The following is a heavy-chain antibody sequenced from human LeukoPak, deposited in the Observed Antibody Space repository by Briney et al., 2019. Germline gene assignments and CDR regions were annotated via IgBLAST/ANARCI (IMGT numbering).Heavy chain of an antibody. D-gene: IGHD6-19*01. V-gene: IGHV4-59*08. CDR2: IYYSGST. J-gene: IGHJ4*02. Sequence: SETLSLTCTVSGGSISNYYWSWIRQSPGKGLEWIGYIYYSGSTNYNPSLKSRVTISVDTSKNQFSLKLTSVTAADTAVHYCARHGGWLAGARNWGQGTLVTVSS. CDR1: GGSISNYY. CDR3: ARHGGWLAGARN.